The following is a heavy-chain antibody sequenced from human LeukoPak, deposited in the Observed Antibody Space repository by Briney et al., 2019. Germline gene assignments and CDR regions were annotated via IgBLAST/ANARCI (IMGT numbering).Heavy chain of an antibody. CDR3: ARGPGYFQH. V-gene: IGHV6-1*01. CDR1: GDSVSSNSAA. CDR2: TYYRSKWFS. J-gene: IGHJ1*01. Sequence: SQTHALTCAISGDSVSSNSAAWNWIRQSPSRGLEWLGRTYYRSKWFSRYAVSVKSRITINADTSKNQFSLQLNSVTPDDTAVYYCARGPGYFQHWGQATLVTVSS.